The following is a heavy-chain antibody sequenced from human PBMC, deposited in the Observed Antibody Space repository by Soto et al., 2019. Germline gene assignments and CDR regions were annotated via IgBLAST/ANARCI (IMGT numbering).Heavy chain of an antibody. Sequence: QVQLVQSGAEVKKPGSSVKVSCKASGGTFSSYTISWVRQAPGQGLEWMGRIIPILGIANYAQKFQGRVTITADKCTXTXYMELSSLRSEDTAVYYCAGRITMVRGLEYYYGMDVWGQGTTVTVSS. CDR2: IIPILGIA. CDR1: GGTFSSYT. V-gene: IGHV1-69*02. D-gene: IGHD3-10*01. J-gene: IGHJ6*02. CDR3: AGRITMVRGLEYYYGMDV.